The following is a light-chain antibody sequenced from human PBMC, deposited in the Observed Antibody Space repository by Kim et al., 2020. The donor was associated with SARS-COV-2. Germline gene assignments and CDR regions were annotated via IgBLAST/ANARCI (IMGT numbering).Light chain of an antibody. V-gene: IGKV1-12*01. CDR3: QQANSFPLT. J-gene: IGKJ4*01. CDR1: QSINSR. CDR2: SAS. Sequence: DIQMTQSPSSVSASVGDRVTITCRASQSINSRLAWYQQKPGNAPKLLIYSASSLQTGVSSRFSASGSGTDFTLTISSLQPEDFATYYCQQANSFPLTFGGGTKV.